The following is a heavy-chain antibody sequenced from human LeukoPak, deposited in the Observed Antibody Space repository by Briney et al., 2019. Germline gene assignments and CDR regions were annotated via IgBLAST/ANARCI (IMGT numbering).Heavy chain of an antibody. CDR3: ASEEQYRNYFDH. J-gene: IGHJ4*02. D-gene: IGHD1/OR15-1a*01. V-gene: IGHV1-2*02. Sequence: GASVKVSCKASGYTLTDSYMHWVRQAPGQGLEWLAWINPNSGDTNYAQKFQGRVTVTSHTSISTAYMELSGLTSDETAVYFCASEEQYRNYFDHWGQGTLVTVSS. CDR1: GYTLTDSY. CDR2: INPNSGDT.